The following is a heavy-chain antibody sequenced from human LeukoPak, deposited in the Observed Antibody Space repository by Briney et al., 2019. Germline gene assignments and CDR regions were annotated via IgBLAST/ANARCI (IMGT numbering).Heavy chain of an antibody. V-gene: IGHV3-23*01. D-gene: IGHD6-13*01. Sequence: PGGSLRLSCAASGFTFNSYAMNWVRRAPGKGLEWVSAIRGSGDTSYYADSVKGRFTISRDNSKNTLYLQLNSLSAEDTAVYYCAKGVGSSWLRSLGFDSWGQGTLVTVSS. CDR3: AKGVGSSWLRSLGFDS. CDR2: IRGSGDTS. J-gene: IGHJ4*02. CDR1: GFTFNSYA.